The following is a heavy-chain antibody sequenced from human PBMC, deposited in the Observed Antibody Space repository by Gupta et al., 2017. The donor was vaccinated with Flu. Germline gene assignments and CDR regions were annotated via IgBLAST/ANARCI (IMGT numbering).Heavy chain of an antibody. Sequence: EVQLVGTGGGLLQPGGSLRLSCAASEFTVRSNYVTWVRQAPGKGLEWVSVIYSGGNTYYADSVKGRFTISRDNSKNTLYLQMNSLRAEDTAVYYCARGGYYDSSGYYPPFTWGQGTLVTVSS. CDR3: ARGGYYDSSGYYPPFT. V-gene: IGHV3-53*02. CDR1: EFTVRSNY. D-gene: IGHD3-22*01. J-gene: IGHJ5*02. CDR2: IYSGGNT.